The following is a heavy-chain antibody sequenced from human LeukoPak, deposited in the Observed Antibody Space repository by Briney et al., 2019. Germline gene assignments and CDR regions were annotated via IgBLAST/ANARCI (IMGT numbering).Heavy chain of an antibody. CDR3: AIRKSGNAIDY. CDR2: IYSGGST. D-gene: IGHD5-12*01. CDR1: GLTFSDYY. V-gene: IGHV3-66*01. J-gene: IGHJ4*02. Sequence: GGSLRLSCAASGLTFSDYYMSWIRQAPGKGLEWVSLIYSGGSTYYADSVKGRFTISRDNSKNTLYLQMNSLRAEDTAVYYCAIRKSGNAIDYWGQGTLVTVSS.